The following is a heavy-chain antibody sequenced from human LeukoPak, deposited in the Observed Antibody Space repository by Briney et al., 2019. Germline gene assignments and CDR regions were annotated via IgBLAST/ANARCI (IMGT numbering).Heavy chain of an antibody. CDR1: GGSISSYY. CDR2: IYYSGST. J-gene: IGHJ6*02. D-gene: IGHD2-2*01. V-gene: IGHV4-59*08. CDR3: ARHIVVVPAAMRNYYYGMDV. Sequence: SETLSLTCTVSGGSISSYYWSWIRQPPGKGLEWIGYIYYSGSTNYNPSLKSRVTISVDTSKNQFSLKLSSVTAADTAVYYCARHIVVVPAAMRNYYYGMDVWGQGTTVTVSS.